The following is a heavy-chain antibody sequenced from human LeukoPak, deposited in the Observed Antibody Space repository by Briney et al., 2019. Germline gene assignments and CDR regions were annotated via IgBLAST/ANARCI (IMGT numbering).Heavy chain of an antibody. J-gene: IGHJ4*02. V-gene: IGHV1-18*01. CDR1: DYMLTSFG. CDR3: ARGKTIDY. CDR2: SIGYSGKA. Sequence: ASVKVSCKVPDYMLTSFGVSWVRQAPGQGLEWIGWSIGYSGKANYAQKLQDRITMTTDLSTSTVYMELKSLTPDDTAIYYCARGKTIDYWGQGTLVTVSS. D-gene: IGHD1-1*01.